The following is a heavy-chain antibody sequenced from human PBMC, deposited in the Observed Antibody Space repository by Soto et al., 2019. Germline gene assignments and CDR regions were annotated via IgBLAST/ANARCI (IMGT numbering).Heavy chain of an antibody. J-gene: IGHJ4*02. CDR3: AHRPIVGAAI. Sequence: QVQLQESGPGLVKPSGTLSLTCAVFGGSICNSNWWTWVRQPPGKGLDWIGEIFHSGGTNYNSSLMGRVTISVDKANNQFSLKLSSVTAADTAVYYCAHRPIVGAAIWGQGTLVTVSS. CDR2: IFHSGGT. CDR1: GGSICNSNW. V-gene: IGHV4-4*02. D-gene: IGHD1-26*01.